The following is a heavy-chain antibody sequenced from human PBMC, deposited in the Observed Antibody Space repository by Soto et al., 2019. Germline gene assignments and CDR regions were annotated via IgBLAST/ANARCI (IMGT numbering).Heavy chain of an antibody. Sequence: EVQLLESGGGLVQPGGSLRLSCAASGFTFSSYAMSWVRQAPGKGLEWVSAISGSGGSTYYADSVKGRFTISRDNSKNTLYLQMNSLRAEDTAVYFCAKARYLDSSGWYFDLWGRGTLVTVSS. CDR3: AKARYLDSSGWYFDL. D-gene: IGHD3-9*01. V-gene: IGHV3-23*01. J-gene: IGHJ2*01. CDR2: ISGSGGST. CDR1: GFTFSSYA.